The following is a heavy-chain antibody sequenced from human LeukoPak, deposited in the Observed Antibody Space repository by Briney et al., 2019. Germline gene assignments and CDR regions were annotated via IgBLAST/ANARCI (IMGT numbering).Heavy chain of an antibody. Sequence: PGGSLRLSCATSGFTFSKYDIHWVRQAPGKGLEWVAVIRNDGNDKHYADSVKGRFAVSRDNSKNTLYLQMNSLGDEDTAVYYCARDINLAVAVSFDYWGQGTLVTVSS. J-gene: IGHJ4*02. V-gene: IGHV3-30*02. CDR3: ARDINLAVAVSFDY. D-gene: IGHD6-19*01. CDR2: IRNDGNDK. CDR1: GFTFSKYD.